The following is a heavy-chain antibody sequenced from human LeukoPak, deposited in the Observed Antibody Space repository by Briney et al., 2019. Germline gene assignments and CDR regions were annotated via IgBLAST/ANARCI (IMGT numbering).Heavy chain of an antibody. CDR3: ARAAYCSGGSCQYYMDV. CDR1: GWTFSSYY. D-gene: IGHD2-15*01. V-gene: IGHV4-34*01. CDR2: INHSGST. J-gene: IGHJ6*03. Sequence: SETLSLTCAAYGWTFSSYYWSWIRQPPGKGLEWIGAINHSGSTNYNPSLKSRVTILVDTHKNQFSLKLTSVNAADTAVYYCARAAYCSGGSCQYYMDVWGKGTTVTVSS.